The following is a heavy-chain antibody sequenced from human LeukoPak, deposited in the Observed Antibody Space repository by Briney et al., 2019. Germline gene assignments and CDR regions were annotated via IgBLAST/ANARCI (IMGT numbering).Heavy chain of an antibody. J-gene: IGHJ6*02. Sequence: ASVKVSCKVSGYTLTELSMHWVRQAPGKGLEWMGGFDPEDGETIYAQKFQGRVTMTEDTSTDTAYMELSSLRSEDTAVYYCATDPGVGTLNYYYYGMDVWGQGTTVTVSS. CDR3: ATDPGVGTLNYYYYGMDV. CDR1: GYTLTELS. D-gene: IGHD1-14*01. V-gene: IGHV1-24*01. CDR2: FDPEDGET.